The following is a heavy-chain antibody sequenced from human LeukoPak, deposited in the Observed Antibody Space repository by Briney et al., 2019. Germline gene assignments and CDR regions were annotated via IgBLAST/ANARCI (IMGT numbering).Heavy chain of an antibody. CDR3: AKEYDLWHEQGNWFDT. D-gene: IGHD3-3*01. CDR2: INDDTP. J-gene: IGHJ5*02. V-gene: IGHV3-23*01. CDR1: GFSFNTYS. Sequence: GGSLRLSCTPSGFSFNTYSMSWVRQAPGKGLEWVSAINDDTPYYTDSVKGRFTVSRDNSRDTLYLHLNSLRAEDTAIYYCAKEYDLWHEQGNWFDTWGQGGLVTVSS.